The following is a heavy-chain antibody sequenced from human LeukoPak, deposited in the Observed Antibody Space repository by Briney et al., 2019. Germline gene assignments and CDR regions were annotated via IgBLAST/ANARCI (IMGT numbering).Heavy chain of an antibody. V-gene: IGHV3-30*02. Sequence: GGSLRLSCAASGFTFSSYGMHWVRQAPGKGLEWVAFIRYDGSNKYYADSVKGRFTISRDNSKNTLYLQMNSLRAEDTAVYYCAKIGYSYGLGFDYWGQGTLVTVSS. J-gene: IGHJ4*02. CDR3: AKIGYSYGLGFDY. CDR2: IRYDGSNK. CDR1: GFTFSSYG. D-gene: IGHD5-18*01.